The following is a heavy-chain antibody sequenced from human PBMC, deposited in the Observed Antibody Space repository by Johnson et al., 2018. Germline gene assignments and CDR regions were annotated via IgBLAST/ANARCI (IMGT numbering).Heavy chain of an antibody. V-gene: IGHV4-30-4*01. CDR3: ARAAVGSDAFDV. J-gene: IGHJ3*01. CDR1: GGSISSGDYY. CDR2: IYYSGST. Sequence: QVQLQESGPGLVKPSQTLSLTCTVSGGSISSGDYYWSWIRQPPGKGLEWIGSIYYSGSTYYNPSLKSRVTISVDTSKNHFSLRLSSVPAADTAVYYCARAAVGSDAFDVWGQGTMVTVSS. D-gene: IGHD2-2*01.